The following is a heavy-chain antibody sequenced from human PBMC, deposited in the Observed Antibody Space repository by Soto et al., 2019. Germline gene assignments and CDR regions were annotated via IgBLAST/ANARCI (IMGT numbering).Heavy chain of an antibody. D-gene: IGHD3-16*01. CDR1: RYTLISYD. CDR2: MNPSSANT. V-gene: IGHV1-8*01. Sequence: ASVKVSCKASRYTLISYDINWVRQAPGQGLEWMGWMNPSSANTGYAQKFQGRISMTRNTSMNTAYMELNSLTSEDTAVYYCTRGQEVWWNAGPLGLHGLDVWGQGTTVTVSS. CDR3: TRGQEVWWNAGPLGLHGLDV. J-gene: IGHJ6*02.